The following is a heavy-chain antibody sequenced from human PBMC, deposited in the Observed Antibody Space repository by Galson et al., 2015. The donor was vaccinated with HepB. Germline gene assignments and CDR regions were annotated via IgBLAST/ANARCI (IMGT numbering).Heavy chain of an antibody. Sequence: VKVSCKASGYTLTNYHFHWVRQAPGQGPEWMGNIFAGGGSTRYAERFQGRVTLTSDSSTSTIYMEVSSLRSDDTAVYYCARETPDTYYFDYWGQGTLVTVSS. V-gene: IGHV1-46*01. CDR3: ARETPDTYYFDY. CDR2: IFAGGGST. CDR1: GYTLTNYH. J-gene: IGHJ4*02. D-gene: IGHD2-15*01.